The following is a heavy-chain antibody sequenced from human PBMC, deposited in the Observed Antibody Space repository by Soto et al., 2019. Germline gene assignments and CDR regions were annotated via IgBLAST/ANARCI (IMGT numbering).Heavy chain of an antibody. CDR2: ISSSSSYI. J-gene: IGHJ4*02. CDR3: ARLTSYDSSGYYRY. CDR1: GFTFSSYR. Sequence: EVQLVESGGGLVKPGGSLRLSCAASGFTFSSYRMNWVRQAPGKGLEWVSSISSSSSYIYYADSVKGRFTISRDNAKNSLYLQMNSLRAEDTAVYYCARLTSYDSSGYYRYWGQGTLVTVSS. D-gene: IGHD3-22*01. V-gene: IGHV3-21*01.